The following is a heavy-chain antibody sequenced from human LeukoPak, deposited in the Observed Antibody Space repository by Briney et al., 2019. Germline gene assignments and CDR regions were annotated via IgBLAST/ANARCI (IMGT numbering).Heavy chain of an antibody. V-gene: IGHV4-34*01. CDR2: INHSGNT. J-gene: IGHJ4*02. CDR1: SGSISSYY. Sequence: PSETLSLTCTVSSGSISSYYWSWIRQPPGKGLEWVGEINHSGNTNCNPSLKSRVTISVDKSKNQFSLKLSSVTAADTAVYYCARDRGDSGSYCWGQGTLVTVSS. CDR3: ARDRGDSGSYC. D-gene: IGHD1-26*01.